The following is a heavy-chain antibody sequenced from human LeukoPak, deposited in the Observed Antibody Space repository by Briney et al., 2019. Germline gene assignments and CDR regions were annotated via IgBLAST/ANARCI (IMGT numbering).Heavy chain of an antibody. J-gene: IGHJ6*02. V-gene: IGHV3-23*01. CDR1: GFTFSSYA. D-gene: IGHD3-9*01. CDR2: ISGSGGST. CDR3: AREYSPYYDILADYYNYYYGMDV. Sequence: GGSLRLSCAASGFTFSSYAMSWVRQAPGKGLEWVSAISGSGGSTYYADSVKGRFTISRDNAKNSLYLQMNSLRAEDTAVYYCAREYSPYYDILADYYNYYYGMDVWGRGTTVTVTS.